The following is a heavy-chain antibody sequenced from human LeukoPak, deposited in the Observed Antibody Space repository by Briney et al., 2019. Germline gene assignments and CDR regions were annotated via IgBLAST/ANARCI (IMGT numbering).Heavy chain of an antibody. Sequence: PGGSLRLSSAASGFTFDDYGMSWVRQAPGKGLERVSRINWNGGSTGYADSVKGRFTISRDNAKNSLYLQMNSLRAEDTALYYCARALVVSDAFDIWGQGTMVTVSS. V-gene: IGHV3-20*04. J-gene: IGHJ3*02. CDR2: INWNGGST. D-gene: IGHD2-15*01. CDR3: ARALVVSDAFDI. CDR1: GFTFDDYG.